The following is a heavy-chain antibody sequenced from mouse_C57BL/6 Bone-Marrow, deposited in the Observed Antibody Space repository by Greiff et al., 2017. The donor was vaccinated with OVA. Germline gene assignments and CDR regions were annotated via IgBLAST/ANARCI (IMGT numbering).Heavy chain of an antibody. CDR3: ARRGPGSSFDY. J-gene: IGHJ2*01. D-gene: IGHD1-1*01. CDR1: GYTFTSYW. Sequence: QVQLQQPGAELVKPGASVTLSCKASGYTFTSYWMHWVKQRPGRGLEWIGRIDPNSGGTKYNEKFKSKATLTVDKPSSTAHMQLSSLTSEDSAVYYCARRGPGSSFDYWGQGTTLTVSS. CDR2: IDPNSGGT. V-gene: IGHV1-72*01.